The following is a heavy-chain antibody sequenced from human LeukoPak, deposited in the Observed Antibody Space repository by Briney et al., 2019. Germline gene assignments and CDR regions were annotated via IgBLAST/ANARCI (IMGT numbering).Heavy chain of an antibody. D-gene: IGHD5-12*01. J-gene: IGHJ6*03. Sequence: PGGSLRLSCAASGFTFSSYGMHWVRQAPGKGLEWVAFIRYDGSNKYYADSVKGRFTISRDNSKNTLYLQMNSLRAEDTAVYYCAKVREDIVATGYSGSYYYYYYMDVWGKGTTVTVSS. V-gene: IGHV3-30*02. CDR3: AKVREDIVATGYSGSYYYYYYMDV. CDR1: GFTFSSYG. CDR2: IRYDGSNK.